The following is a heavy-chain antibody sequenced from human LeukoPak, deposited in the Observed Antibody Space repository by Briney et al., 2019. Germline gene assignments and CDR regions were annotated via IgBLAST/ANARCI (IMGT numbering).Heavy chain of an antibody. V-gene: IGHV4-34*01. CDR1: GGSFSGYY. CDR3: ARHTRLFTMVRGAEFHAFDI. CDR2: INHSGST. J-gene: IGHJ3*02. D-gene: IGHD3-10*01. Sequence: KPSETLSLTCAVYGGSFSGYYWSWIRQPPGKGLEWIGEINHSGSTNYNPSLKSRVTISVDTSKNQFSLKLSSVTAADTAVYYCARHTRLFTMVRGAEFHAFDIWGQGTMVTVSS.